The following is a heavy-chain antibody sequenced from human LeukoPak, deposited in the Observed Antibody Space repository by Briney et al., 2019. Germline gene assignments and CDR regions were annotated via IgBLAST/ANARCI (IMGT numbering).Heavy chain of an antibody. J-gene: IGHJ4*02. CDR1: GFTFSTYW. D-gene: IGHD2-21*02. CDR2: INSDGSST. CDR3: ARCPMTAPFFFDY. V-gene: IGHV3-74*01. Sequence: GGSLRLSCAASGFTFSTYWMHWVRQAPGKGLVWVPRINSDGSSTTYADSVKGRFTISRDNAKNTLYLQMNSLRAEDTAVYYCARCPMTAPFFFDYWGQGTLVTVSS.